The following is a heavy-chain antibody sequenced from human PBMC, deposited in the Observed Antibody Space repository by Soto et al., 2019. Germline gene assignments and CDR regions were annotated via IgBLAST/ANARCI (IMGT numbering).Heavy chain of an antibody. Sequence: GGSLRLSCAASGFTFSSYSMNWVRQAPGKGLEWVSYISSSSSTIYYADSVKGRFTISSDNAKNSLYLQMNSLRAEDTAVYYCARDQYSSSPYYYYYYMDVWGKGTTVTVSS. J-gene: IGHJ6*03. CDR3: ARDQYSSSPYYYYYYMDV. D-gene: IGHD6-6*01. V-gene: IGHV3-48*01. CDR2: ISSSSSTI. CDR1: GFTFSSYS.